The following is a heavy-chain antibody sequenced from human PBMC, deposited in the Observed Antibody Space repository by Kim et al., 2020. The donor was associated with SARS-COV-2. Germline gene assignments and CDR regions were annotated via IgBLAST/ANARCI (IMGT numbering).Heavy chain of an antibody. CDR3: ARKLNRHYYYMDL. CDR1: EFTFSNYE. Sequence: GGSLRLSCAASEFTFSNYEMSWVRQAPGKGLEWLSYISNSGSNTYYADVVRGRFTISRDNAKKSLYLQMSSLRGDDTAVYYCARKLNRHYYYMDLWGKGTTGTVS. J-gene: IGHJ6*03. V-gene: IGHV3-48*03. CDR2: ISNSGSNT.